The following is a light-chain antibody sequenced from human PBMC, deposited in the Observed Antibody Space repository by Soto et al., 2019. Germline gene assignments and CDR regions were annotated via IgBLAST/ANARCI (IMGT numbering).Light chain of an antibody. CDR2: KAS. V-gene: IGKV1-5*03. Sequence: DIHMTQSPSTLSASVGDRVTITCRASQSINSWLAWYLQKPGKAPKLLIYKASDLESGVPSRFSGSGSGTEFTLTISSLQADDFATYYCQQYSDYPWTFGQGTKVAIK. J-gene: IGKJ1*01. CDR3: QQYSDYPWT. CDR1: QSINSW.